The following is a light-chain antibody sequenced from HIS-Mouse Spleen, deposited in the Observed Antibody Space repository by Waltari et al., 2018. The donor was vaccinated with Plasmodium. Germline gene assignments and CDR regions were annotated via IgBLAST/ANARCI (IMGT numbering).Light chain of an antibody. V-gene: IGLV3-10*01. CDR2: EDS. CDR3: YSTDSSGNHRV. Sequence: YELTPPPSVSVSPGQTASITCPGAALPNKYAYWYQQKSGQAPVLVIYEDSKRPSGIPERFSGSSSGTMATLTISGAQVEDEADYYCYSTDSSGNHRVFGGGTKLTVL. CDR1: ALPNKY. J-gene: IGLJ3*02.